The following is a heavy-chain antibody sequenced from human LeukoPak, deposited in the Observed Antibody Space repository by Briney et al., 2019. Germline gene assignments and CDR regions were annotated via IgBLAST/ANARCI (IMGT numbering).Heavy chain of an antibody. Sequence: SETLSLTCTVSGGSVSGSSYYWAWIRQPPGKGLEWIGSGFYSGSAYYNPSLKSRVTISVDTSKNQFSLNLSSVTAADTAVYYCARLRGAMTPVTSDFDYWGQGTLVTVSS. CDR3: ARLRGAMTPVTSDFDY. CDR1: GGSVSGSSYY. V-gene: IGHV4-39*01. D-gene: IGHD4-17*01. CDR2: GFYSGSA. J-gene: IGHJ4*02.